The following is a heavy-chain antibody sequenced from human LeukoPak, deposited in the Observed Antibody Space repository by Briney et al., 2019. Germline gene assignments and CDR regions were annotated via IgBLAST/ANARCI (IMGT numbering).Heavy chain of an antibody. V-gene: IGHV3-30*18. Sequence: GGSLRLSCAASGFTLSNAWMNWVRQAPGKGLEWVAVISYDGSNKYYADSVKGRFTISRDNSKNTLYLQMNSLRAEDTAVYYCAKDGDYYDSSGYSDYWGQGTLVTVSS. CDR2: ISYDGSNK. J-gene: IGHJ4*02. CDR3: AKDGDYYDSSGYSDY. CDR1: GFTLSNAW. D-gene: IGHD3-22*01.